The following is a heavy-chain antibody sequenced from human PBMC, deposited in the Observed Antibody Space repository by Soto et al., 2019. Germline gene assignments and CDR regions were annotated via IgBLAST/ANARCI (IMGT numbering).Heavy chain of an antibody. J-gene: IGHJ4*02. Sequence: EVQLMESGGALVQPGGSLRLSCVASGFSFSSHSVTWVRQAPGKGPEWVSTISGSGGHIYSVDSVKGRFTISRDNSKNTLDLQMNSLGAEDTALYYFEKSHLGAMAPFDYWGQGTLVTVSS. V-gene: IGHV3-23*01. CDR2: ISGSGGHI. CDR3: EKSHLGAMAPFDY. D-gene: IGHD5-18*01. CDR1: GFSFSSHS.